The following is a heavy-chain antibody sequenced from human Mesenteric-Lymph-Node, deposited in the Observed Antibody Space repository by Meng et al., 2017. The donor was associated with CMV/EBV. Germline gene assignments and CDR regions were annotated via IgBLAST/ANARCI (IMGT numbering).Heavy chain of an antibody. CDR2: IYYSGST. D-gene: IGHD6-13*01. Sequence: SETLSLTCTVSGGSVSSGSYYWSWIRQPPGKGLEWIGYIYYSGSTNYNPSLKSRVTISVDTSKNQFSLKLSSVTDADTAVYYCARGAAAGRAYAFDIWGQGTMVTVSS. J-gene: IGHJ3*02. V-gene: IGHV4-61*01. CDR3: ARGAAAGRAYAFDI. CDR1: GGSVSSGSYY.